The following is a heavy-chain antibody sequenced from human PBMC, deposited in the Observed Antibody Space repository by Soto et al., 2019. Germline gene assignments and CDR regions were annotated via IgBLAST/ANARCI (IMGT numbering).Heavy chain of an antibody. J-gene: IGHJ6*02. CDR2: IYHSGST. Sequence: SETLSLTCAVSGGSISSSNWWSWVRQPPGKGLEWIGEIYHSGSTNYNPSLKSRVTISVDKSKNQFSLKLSSVTAADTAVYYCARGVYQLRDYYYGMDVWGQGTTVTVSS. D-gene: IGHD2-2*01. CDR3: ARGVYQLRDYYYGMDV. V-gene: IGHV4-4*02. CDR1: GGSISSSNW.